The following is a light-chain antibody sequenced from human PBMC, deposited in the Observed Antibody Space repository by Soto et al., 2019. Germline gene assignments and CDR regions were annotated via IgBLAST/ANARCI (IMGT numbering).Light chain of an antibody. V-gene: IGKV3D-15*01. J-gene: IGKJ4*01. Sequence: EIVLTQSPGTLSLSPGERATLSCRASQSVSSSYLAWYQQKPGQAPRLLIYDASTRATGFPARFSGSGSGKEFPFTISSLQSEDFAVFFCQQLNYWPVTFGGGTTVEIK. CDR3: QQLNYWPVT. CDR2: DAS. CDR1: QSVSSSY.